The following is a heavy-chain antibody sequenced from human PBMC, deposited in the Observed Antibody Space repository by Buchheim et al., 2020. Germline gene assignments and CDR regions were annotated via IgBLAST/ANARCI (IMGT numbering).Heavy chain of an antibody. Sequence: VQVVESGGGVVQPGRSLRLSCGASGFPFNIYTMNWVRQAPGKGLEWVAVISYDGKNKDYAESVKGRFTISRDNSKHTVDLEMNSLRGDDTAVYYCATNAVAGHEGYWGQGT. D-gene: IGHD6-19*01. CDR3: ATNAVAGHEGY. CDR1: GFPFNIYT. CDR2: ISYDGKNK. V-gene: IGHV3-30*04. J-gene: IGHJ4*03.